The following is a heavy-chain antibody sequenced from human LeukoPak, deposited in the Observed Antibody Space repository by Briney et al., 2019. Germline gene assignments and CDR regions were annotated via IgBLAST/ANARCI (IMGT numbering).Heavy chain of an antibody. CDR3: ARALYYYDSSGPLPLK. CDR1: GGSFTNYY. J-gene: IGHJ4*02. Sequence: SETLSLTCTVSGGSFTNYYWSWIRQPPGKGLEWIGYNDYSGSTNYNPSLKSRVTISVDTPKNEFSLKPSSVTAADTAVYYCARALYYYDSSGPLPLKWGQGTLVTVSS. D-gene: IGHD3-22*01. CDR2: NDYSGST. V-gene: IGHV4-59*01.